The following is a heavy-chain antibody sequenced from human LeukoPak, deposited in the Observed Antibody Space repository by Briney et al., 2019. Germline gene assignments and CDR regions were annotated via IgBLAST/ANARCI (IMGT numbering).Heavy chain of an antibody. J-gene: IGHJ4*02. D-gene: IGHD1-26*01. V-gene: IGHV4-39*01. CDR1: GGFISSSGYY. CDR2: FYYSGST. Sequence: SETLSLTCTVSGGFISSSGYYWGWIRPPPEKGLEWIGSFYYSGSTYYNPSLKSRATISVDTSNNQFSLKSSSVAAADRAVYYCARHEVGASNVDYWGQGTLVTVSS. CDR3: ARHEVGASNVDY.